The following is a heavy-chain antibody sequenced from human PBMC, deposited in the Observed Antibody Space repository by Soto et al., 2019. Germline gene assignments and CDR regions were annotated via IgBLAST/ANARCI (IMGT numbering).Heavy chain of an antibody. CDR1: GGSFSDYS. J-gene: IGHJ5*02. Sequence: NLSLTCAVYGGSFSDYSWTWIRQPPGKGLEWIGEINHSGSTYYNPSLKSRVTISVDTSKNQFSLKLSSVTAADTAVYYCARVFSDSSSFFDPWGQGTLVTVSS. D-gene: IGHD6-13*01. CDR3: ARVFSDSSSFFDP. V-gene: IGHV4-34*01. CDR2: INHSGST.